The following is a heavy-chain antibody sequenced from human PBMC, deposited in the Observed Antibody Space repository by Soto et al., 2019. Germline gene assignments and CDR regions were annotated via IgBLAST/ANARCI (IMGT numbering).Heavy chain of an antibody. CDR2: IRRGNGGT. D-gene: IGHD3-10*01. Sequence: ASVKVSCKASGYTFINQNMHWVRQAPGQGLEWMGWIRRGNGGTQFSQKFQGRVTVTADTSASIAYMELSSLTAEDTAVYYCVTYDYGPNGYWGQGTLVTVSS. J-gene: IGHJ4*01. V-gene: IGHV1-3*01. CDR1: GYTFINQN. CDR3: VTYDYGPNGY.